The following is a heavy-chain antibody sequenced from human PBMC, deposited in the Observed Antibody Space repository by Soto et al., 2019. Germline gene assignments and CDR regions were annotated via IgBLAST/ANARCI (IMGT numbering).Heavy chain of an antibody. V-gene: IGHV4-4*02. CDR2: IYHSGST. Sequence: SETLSLTCAVSGGSISSSNWWSWVRQPPGKGLEWIGEIYHSGSTNYNPSLKSRVTISVGKSKNQFSLKLSSVTAADTAVYYCARLYMVRGVMNWLDPWGQGTLVTVSS. D-gene: IGHD3-10*01. J-gene: IGHJ5*02. CDR1: GGSISSSNW. CDR3: ARLYMVRGVMNWLDP.